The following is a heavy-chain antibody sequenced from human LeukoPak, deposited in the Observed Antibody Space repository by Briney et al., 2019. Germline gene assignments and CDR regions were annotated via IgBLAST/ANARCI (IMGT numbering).Heavy chain of an antibody. CDR1: GGTFSSYA. CDR2: IIPPFGTA. D-gene: IGHD2-2*02. CDR3: ASSGHLGYCSSTSCYTDY. V-gene: IGHV1-69*01. J-gene: IGHJ4*02. Sequence: ASVKVSXKASGGTFSSYAISWVRQAPGQGPEWIGGIIPPFGTANYAQKFQGRVTSTADESTSTAYMELSSLRSEDTAVYYCASSGHLGYCSSTSCYTDYWGQGTLVTVSS.